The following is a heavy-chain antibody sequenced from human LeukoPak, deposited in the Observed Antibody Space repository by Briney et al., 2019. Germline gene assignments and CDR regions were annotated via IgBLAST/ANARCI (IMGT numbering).Heavy chain of an antibody. CDR3: TTDILIPYDSSGNGDY. CDR1: GFTFRGAW. Sequence: GGSLRLSCAASGFTFRGAWMTWVRQAPGRGLEWVGRIKFQTDGGSTDYAAPVKGRFTISRDDSKNTLYLQMNSLKTEDTAVYYCTTDILIPYDSSGNGDYWGQGTLVTVSS. CDR2: IKFQTDGGST. V-gene: IGHV3-15*01. J-gene: IGHJ4*02. D-gene: IGHD3-22*01.